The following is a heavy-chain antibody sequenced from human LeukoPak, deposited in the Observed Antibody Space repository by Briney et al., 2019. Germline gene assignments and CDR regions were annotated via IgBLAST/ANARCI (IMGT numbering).Heavy chain of an antibody. D-gene: IGHD5-24*01. CDR2: IRYDGSNK. J-gene: IGHJ4*02. Sequence: PGGSLRLSCAASGFTFSSYGMHWVRQAPGKGLEWVVFIRYDGSNKYYADSVKGRFTISRDNSKNTLYLQMNSLRAEDTAVYYCANIGRDGYNYRRAFDYWGQGTLVTVSS. V-gene: IGHV3-30*02. CDR1: GFTFSSYG. CDR3: ANIGRDGYNYRRAFDY.